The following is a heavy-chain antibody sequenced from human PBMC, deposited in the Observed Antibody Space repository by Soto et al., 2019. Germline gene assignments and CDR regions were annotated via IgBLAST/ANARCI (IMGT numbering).Heavy chain of an antibody. D-gene: IGHD1-7*01. CDR3: ASSRPGRTGTTYAFDI. CDR2: ISGSSTYI. V-gene: IGHV3-21*01. Sequence: GGSLRLSCAASGFTFSTYSMNWVRQAPGKGLEWVSSISGSSTYIYYADSVKGRFTISRDNAKNSLYLQMNSLRADDTAVYNCASSRPGRTGTTYAFDIWGPVTMVTVSS. CDR1: GFTFSTYS. J-gene: IGHJ3*02.